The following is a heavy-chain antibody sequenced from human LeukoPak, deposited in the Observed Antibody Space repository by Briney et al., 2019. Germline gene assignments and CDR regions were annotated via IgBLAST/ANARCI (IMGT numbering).Heavy chain of an antibody. Sequence: ESLKISCQAAGYNFTNYWIAWVRQMPGKGMEWMGIIYPGDSDTTYSPSFQGQVTISADKSISTAYLQWNSLKASDTAMYYCARRRWADAFDIWGQGTMVTVSS. D-gene: IGHD4-23*01. J-gene: IGHJ3*02. V-gene: IGHV5-51*01. CDR2: IYPGDSDT. CDR1: GYNFTNYW. CDR3: ARRRWADAFDI.